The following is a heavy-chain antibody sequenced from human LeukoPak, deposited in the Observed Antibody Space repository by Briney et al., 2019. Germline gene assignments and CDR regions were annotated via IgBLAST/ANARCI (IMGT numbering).Heavy chain of an antibody. J-gene: IGHJ4*02. D-gene: IGHD3-22*01. CDR1: GFTFSSYW. CDR2: INSDGSST. Sequence: GGSLRLSCAASGFTFSSYWMHWVRQAPGKGLVWVSRINSDGSSTSYADSVKGRFTISRDNAKNTLYLQMNSLRAEDTAVYYCARARTIRKYYYDSSGSLHYWGQGTLVTVSS. CDR3: ARARTIRKYYYDSSGSLHY. V-gene: IGHV3-74*01.